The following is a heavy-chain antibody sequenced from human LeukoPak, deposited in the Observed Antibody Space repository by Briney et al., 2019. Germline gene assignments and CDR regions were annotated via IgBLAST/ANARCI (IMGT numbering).Heavy chain of an antibody. CDR1: GGSISSYY. J-gene: IGHJ4*02. D-gene: IGHD1-26*01. Sequence: SETLSLTCTVSGGSISSYYWSWIRQPPGKGLEWIGYIYYSGSTNYNPSLKSRVTISVDTSKNQFSLKLSSVTAADTAVYYCARVGWPPHYYFDYWGQGTLVTVSS. CDR3: ARVGWPPHYYFDY. CDR2: IYYSGST. V-gene: IGHV4-59*08.